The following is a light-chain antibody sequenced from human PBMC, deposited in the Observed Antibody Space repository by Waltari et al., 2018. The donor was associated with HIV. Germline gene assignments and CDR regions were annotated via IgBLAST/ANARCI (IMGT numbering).Light chain of an antibody. J-gene: IGLJ3*02. V-gene: IGLV3-1*01. CDR2: QDK. CDR3: QVGDYRGDVM. Sequence: SYELTQPPSVSVSPGQTASISCSGDNLGDRYASWYQQRPGQSPVLIIYQDKKRPSGIPERFAGTNAGNTATLTIGGTQTMDEADYYCQVGDYRGDVMFGGGTKLTVL. CDR1: NLGDRY.